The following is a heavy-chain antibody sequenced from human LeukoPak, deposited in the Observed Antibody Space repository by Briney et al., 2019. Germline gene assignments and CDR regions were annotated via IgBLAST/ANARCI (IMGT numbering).Heavy chain of an antibody. Sequence: PSQTLSLTCTVSGGSISSGDYYWSWIRQPPGKGLEWIGYIYYSGSTYYNPSLKSRVTISVDTSKNQFSLKPSSVTAADTAVYYCARVTDIVVVPAEHFDLWGRGTLVTVSS. J-gene: IGHJ2*01. CDR2: IYYSGST. CDR3: ARVTDIVVVPAEHFDL. D-gene: IGHD2-2*01. CDR1: GGSISSGDYY. V-gene: IGHV4-30-4*08.